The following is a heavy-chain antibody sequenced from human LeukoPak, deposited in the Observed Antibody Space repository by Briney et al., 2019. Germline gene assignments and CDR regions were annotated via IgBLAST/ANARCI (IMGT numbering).Heavy chain of an antibody. CDR1: GFTFSSYW. D-gene: IGHD5-12*01. CDR3: ARVAGGLYGGYVY. J-gene: IGHJ4*02. Sequence: GGSLRLSCAASGFTFSSYWMHWVRQAPGKGLVWVSRINSDGSSTSYADSVKGRFTISRDNAKNTLYLQMNSLRAEDTAVYYCARVAGGLYGGYVYWGQGTLVTVSS. CDR2: INSDGSST. V-gene: IGHV3-74*01.